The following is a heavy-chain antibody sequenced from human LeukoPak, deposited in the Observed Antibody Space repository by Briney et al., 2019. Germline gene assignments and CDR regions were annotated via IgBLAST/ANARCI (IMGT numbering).Heavy chain of an antibody. CDR2: ISDNGGRT. D-gene: IGHD3-3*01. Sequence: GGSLRLSCAASGFTFSTYTMAWVRQAPGGGLEWVSGISDNGGRTYYADSVKGRFTISRDNSKNTLYLQMNSLRAEDTAVYYCARDSIITIFGVVTTVLDYWGQGTLVTVSS. CDR3: ARDSIITIFGVVTTVLDY. V-gene: IGHV3-23*01. CDR1: GFTFSTYT. J-gene: IGHJ4*02.